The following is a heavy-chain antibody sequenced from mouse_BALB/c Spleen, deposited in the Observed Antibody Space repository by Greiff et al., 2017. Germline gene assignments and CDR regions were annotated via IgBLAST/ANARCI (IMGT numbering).Heavy chain of an antibody. V-gene: IGHV5-6-3*01. CDR3: AKITTVVDY. CDR1: GFTFSSYG. D-gene: IGHD1-1*01. J-gene: IGHJ2*01. CDR2: INSNGGST. Sequence: DVKLVESGGGLVQPGGSLKLSCAASGFTFSSYGMSWVRQTPDKRLELVATINSNGGSTYYPDSVKGRFTISRDNAKNTLCLQMSSLKSEDTAMYYCAKITTVVDYWGQGTTLTVSS.